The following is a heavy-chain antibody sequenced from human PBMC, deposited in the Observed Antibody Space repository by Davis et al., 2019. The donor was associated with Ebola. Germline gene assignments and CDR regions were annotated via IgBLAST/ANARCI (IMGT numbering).Heavy chain of an antibody. CDR3: ASLRRTITGMDDGFDI. CDR2: IYTGDSDT. D-gene: IGHD2-8*02. Sequence: GESLKISCKDSGNSFTSHWIGWVRQMPGKGLDWMGIIYTGDSDTRYNPSFQGQVTMSVDRSINTAFLQWSILKASDSGMYYCASLRRTITGMDDGFDIWGQGTMVTVSS. J-gene: IGHJ3*02. V-gene: IGHV5-51*01. CDR1: GNSFTSHW.